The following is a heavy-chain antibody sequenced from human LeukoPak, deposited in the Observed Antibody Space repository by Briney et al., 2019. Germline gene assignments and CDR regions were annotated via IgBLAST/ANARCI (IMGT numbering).Heavy chain of an antibody. D-gene: IGHD3-16*01. V-gene: IGHV3-23*01. J-gene: IGHJ4*02. CDR3: AKQMSTVTFTPFDY. CDR1: GFTLRSHA. Sequence: GGSLRLSCAASGFTLRSHAMSWVRQAPGKGLEWVSAISGSGGSTDYVDSVKGRFTISRDNSKNTLYLQMNSLRADDTAVYYCAKQMSTVTFTPFDYWGQGILVTVSS. CDR2: ISGSGGST.